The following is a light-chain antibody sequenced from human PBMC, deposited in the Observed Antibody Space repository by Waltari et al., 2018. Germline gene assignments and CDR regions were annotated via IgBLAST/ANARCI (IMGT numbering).Light chain of an antibody. Sequence: DIQMTQSPSSLSASVGDRVTITCRASQSISSDLNWYQQKPGKAPKLLIYAASSLQSGVPSRFSGSGAGTEFTLTISSLQPEDFATYYCQQSYSTPRLTFGGGTKVEIK. CDR3: QQSYSTPRLT. V-gene: IGKV1-39*01. J-gene: IGKJ4*01. CDR2: AAS. CDR1: QSISSD.